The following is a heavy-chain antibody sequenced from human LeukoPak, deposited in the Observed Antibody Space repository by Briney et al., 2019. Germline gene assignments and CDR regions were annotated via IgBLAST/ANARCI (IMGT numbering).Heavy chain of an antibody. D-gene: IGHD6-6*01. CDR1: GGSISSSSYY. CDR3: ARGSNLVF. CDR2: IYYSGST. J-gene: IGHJ4*02. V-gene: IGHV4-39*01. Sequence: PSETLSLTCTVSGGSISSSSYYWGWIRQPPGKGLEWIGSIYYSGSTYYNPSLKSRVTISVNTSKNQFSLKLSSVTAADTAVYYCARGSNLVFWGQGTLVTVSS.